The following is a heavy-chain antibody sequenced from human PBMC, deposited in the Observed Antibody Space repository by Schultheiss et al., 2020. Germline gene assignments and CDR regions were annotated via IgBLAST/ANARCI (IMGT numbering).Heavy chain of an antibody. CDR2: IWYDVSNK. CDR3: ARALITMVRGVPTSHFDY. Sequence: GALRLSCAESGFTFSSYGMHWVRQAPGKGLEWVAVIWYDVSNKYYADSVKGRFTISRDNSKNTLYLQMNSLRAEDTAVYYCARALITMVRGVPTSHFDYWGQGTLVTVSS. J-gene: IGHJ4*02. V-gene: IGHV3-33*01. CDR1: GFTFSSYG. D-gene: IGHD3-10*01.